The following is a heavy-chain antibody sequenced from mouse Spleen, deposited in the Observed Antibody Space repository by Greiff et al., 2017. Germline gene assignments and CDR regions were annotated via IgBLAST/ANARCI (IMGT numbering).Heavy chain of an antibody. Sequence: VQVVESGAELARPGASVKMSCKASGYTFTSHTMHWVKQRPGQGLEWIGYINPSCGYTKYNQKFKSKATLTVDKSSSTAYMQLSSLTSGDSAVYYCARVTTMVDGGNAMDCWGQGTSVTVSS. V-gene: IGHV1-4*01. CDR2: INPSCGYT. CDR1: GYTFTSHT. D-gene: IGHD2-3*01. CDR3: ARVTTMVDGGNAMDC. J-gene: IGHJ4*01.